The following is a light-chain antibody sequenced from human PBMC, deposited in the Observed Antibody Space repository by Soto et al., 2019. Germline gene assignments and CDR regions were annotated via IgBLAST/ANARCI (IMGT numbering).Light chain of an antibody. J-gene: IGKJ1*01. V-gene: IGKV4-1*01. Sequence: IVMTQSPDSLAVSLGERATINCKSSQNVFYTSNNKNYIAWYQHRPGQPPRLLFYWASTRESGVPDRFTGSGSATDFTLTISSLQAEDVAVYYCQQYYSAPWTFGQGTKVDI. CDR3: QQYYSAPWT. CDR2: WAS. CDR1: QNVFYTSNNKNY.